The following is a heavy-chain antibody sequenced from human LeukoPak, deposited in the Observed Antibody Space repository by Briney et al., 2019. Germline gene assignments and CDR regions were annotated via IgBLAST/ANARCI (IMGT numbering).Heavy chain of an antibody. CDR3: ARVWYDSSGYYDY. V-gene: IGHV3-48*04. D-gene: IGHD3-22*01. J-gene: IGHJ4*02. CDR2: ISTSGSTI. CDR1: GFTFSSYA. Sequence: GGSLRLSCAASGFTFSSYAMSWVRQAPGKGLEWVTYISTSGSTIYYADSVKGRFTISRDNAKNSLYLQMNSLRAEDTAVYYCARVWYDSSGYYDYWGQGTLVTVSS.